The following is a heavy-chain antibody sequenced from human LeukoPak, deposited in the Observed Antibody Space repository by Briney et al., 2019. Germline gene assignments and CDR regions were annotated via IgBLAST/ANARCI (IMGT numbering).Heavy chain of an antibody. CDR1: GGTFSTSA. CDR3: ARGLGDSSGYYFSDN. V-gene: IGHV1-69*01. J-gene: IGHJ4*02. Sequence: SVKVSCKTSGGTFSTSAISWVRRAPGQGLEWMGGIVPIFGTGNYAQKFQGRVTITADEFTSTAYMELSSLTSEDTAVYYCARGLGDSSGYYFSDNWGQGTLVTVSS. CDR2: IVPIFGTG. D-gene: IGHD3-22*01.